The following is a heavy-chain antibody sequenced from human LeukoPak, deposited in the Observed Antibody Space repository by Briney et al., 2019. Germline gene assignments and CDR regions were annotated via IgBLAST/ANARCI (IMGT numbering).Heavy chain of an antibody. CDR1: GGSISSSSYY. J-gene: IGHJ6*02. V-gene: IGHV4-39*01. CDR2: IYYSGST. Sequence: SETLSLTCTVSGGSISSSSYYWGWIRQPPGEGLEWIGSIYYSGSTYYNPSLKSRVTISVDTSKNQFSLKLSSVTAADTAVYYCARSPPYYYYGMDVWGQGTTVTVSS. CDR3: ARSPPYYYYGMDV.